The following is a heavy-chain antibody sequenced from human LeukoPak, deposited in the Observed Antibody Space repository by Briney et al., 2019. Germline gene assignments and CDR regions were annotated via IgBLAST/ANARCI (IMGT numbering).Heavy chain of an antibody. CDR2: ISYDGSNK. CDR1: GFTFSSYA. D-gene: IGHD2-2*01. J-gene: IGHJ6*02. V-gene: IGHV3-30-3*01. CDR3: ARDAGVVPAAIKIQYYGMDV. Sequence: GGSLRLSCAASGFTFSSYAMHWVRKAPGKGLEWVAVISYDGSNKYYADSVKGRFTISRDNSKNTLYLQMNSLRAEDTAVYYCARDAGVVPAAIKIQYYGMDVWGQGTTVTVSS.